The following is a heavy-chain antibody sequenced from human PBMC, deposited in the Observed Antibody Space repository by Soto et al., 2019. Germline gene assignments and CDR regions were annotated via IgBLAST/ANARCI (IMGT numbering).Heavy chain of an antibody. Sequence: QVQLQESGPGLVKPSQTLSLTCTVSGGSISSGGYYWSWIRQHPGKGLEWIGYIYYSGSTYYNPSLKSRVXXXVXXSKNQCSLQLSSVTAADTAVYYCARWPQLEPRFDYWGQGTLVTVSS. CDR1: GGSISSGGYY. D-gene: IGHD1-1*01. CDR2: IYYSGST. V-gene: IGHV4-31*03. CDR3: ARWPQLEPRFDY. J-gene: IGHJ4*02.